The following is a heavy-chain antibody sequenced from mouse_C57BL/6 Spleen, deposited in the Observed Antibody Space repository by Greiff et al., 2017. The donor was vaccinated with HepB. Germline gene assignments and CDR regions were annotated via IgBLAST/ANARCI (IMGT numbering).Heavy chain of an antibody. V-gene: IGHV1-54*01. J-gene: IGHJ4*01. CDR1: GYAFTNYL. D-gene: IGHD2-4*01. CDR3: ASPYDYDVRDYYAMDY. CDR2: INPGSGGT. Sequence: QVQLQQSGAELVRPGTSVKVSCKASGYAFTNYLIEWVKQRPGQGLEWIGVINPGSGGTNYNEKFKGKATLTADKSSSTAYMQLSSLTSEDSAVYFGASPYDYDVRDYYAMDYWGQGTSVTVSS.